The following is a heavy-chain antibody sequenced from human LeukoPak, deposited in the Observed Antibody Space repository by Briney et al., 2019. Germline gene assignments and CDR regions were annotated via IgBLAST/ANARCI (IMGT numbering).Heavy chain of an antibody. CDR1: GFTFNNYG. V-gene: IGHV3-30*02. D-gene: IGHD6-13*01. J-gene: IGHJ5*02. Sequence: GGSLRLSCAASGFTFNNYGMHWVRQAPGKGLEWVAFIRYNGNNQYYADSVKGRFTISRDNSKNTLYLQMNSLRAEDTAVYYCAKKGSSWYGVGTNWFDPWGQGTLVTVSS. CDR2: IRYNGNNQ. CDR3: AKKGSSWYGVGTNWFDP.